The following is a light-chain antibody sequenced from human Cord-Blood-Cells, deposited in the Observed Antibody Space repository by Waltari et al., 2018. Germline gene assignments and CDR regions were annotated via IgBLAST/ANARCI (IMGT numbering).Light chain of an antibody. Sequence: IQMTQSPSSLSASVGDRVTITGRASQSISSYLNWYQQKPGKAPKRLIYVASSLQSGAPSRVSGSGSGTDFTLTISSLQPEDFATYYCQQSYSTLIFTFGPGTKVDIK. CDR1: QSISSY. V-gene: IGKV1-39*01. J-gene: IGKJ3*01. CDR2: VAS. CDR3: QQSYSTLIFT.